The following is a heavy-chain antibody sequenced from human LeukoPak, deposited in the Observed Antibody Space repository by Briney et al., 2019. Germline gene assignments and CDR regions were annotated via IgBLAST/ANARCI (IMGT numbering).Heavy chain of an antibody. CDR3: ATEGVKWLSFDY. D-gene: IGHD5-12*01. Sequence: EASAKVSCKVSGYTLTDLSMHWVRQAPGKGLEWMGGFDPEDGETIYAQKFQGRVTMTEDTSTDTAYMELSSLRSEDTAVYYCATEGVKWLSFDYWGQGTLVTVSS. J-gene: IGHJ4*02. CDR1: GYTLTDLS. CDR2: FDPEDGET. V-gene: IGHV1-24*01.